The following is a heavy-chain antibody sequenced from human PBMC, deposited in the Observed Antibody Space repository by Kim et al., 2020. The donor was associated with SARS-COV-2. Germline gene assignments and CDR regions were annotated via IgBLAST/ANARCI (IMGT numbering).Heavy chain of an antibody. D-gene: IGHD1-26*01. CDR1: GFTFSSHW. CDR3: SRVRPRVGATNDAFDI. J-gene: IGHJ3*02. V-gene: IGHV3-74*03. CDR2: INSDGSSI. Sequence: GGSLRLSCAASGFTFSSHWMHWVRKAPGKGLVWVSRINSDGSSIAYADSVKGRFSISRDNAKSTLYLQMNSLRAEDTAEYYCSRVRPRVGATNDAFDIWGQGTMVTVSS.